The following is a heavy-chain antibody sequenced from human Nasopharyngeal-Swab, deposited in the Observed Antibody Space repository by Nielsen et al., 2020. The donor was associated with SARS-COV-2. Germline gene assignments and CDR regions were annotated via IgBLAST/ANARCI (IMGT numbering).Heavy chain of an antibody. J-gene: IGHJ4*02. Sequence: WIRQPPGKGLEWIGDFSYSVITHCNASLKSRVTISLDTSKNQFSLKLSPVTAADTGVYYCAREVVGGLVDSWGQGILVTVSS. V-gene: IGHV4-59*12. CDR2: FSYSVIT. CDR3: AREVVGGLVDS. D-gene: IGHD1-26*01.